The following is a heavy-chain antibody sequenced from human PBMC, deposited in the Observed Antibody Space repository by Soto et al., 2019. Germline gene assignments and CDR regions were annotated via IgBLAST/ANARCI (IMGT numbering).Heavy chain of an antibody. CDR1: GGSMSSHY. CDR2: ISYSGST. V-gene: IGHV4-59*11. D-gene: IGHD2-2*01. J-gene: IGHJ4*02. CDR3: ARADPAASVGY. Sequence: AETLSLTCTVSGGSMSSHYWTWLRQSPGKGLEWIGYISYSGSTYYNPSLKSRVSISADTSKNQFSLRMNSMIAADTAVYYCARADPAASVGYWGQGTLVTVSS.